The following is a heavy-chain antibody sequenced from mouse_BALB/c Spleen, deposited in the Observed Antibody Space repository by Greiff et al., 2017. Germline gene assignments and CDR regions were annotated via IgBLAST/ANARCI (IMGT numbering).Heavy chain of an antibody. CDR2: ISSGGST. Sequence: VESGGGLVKPGGSLKLSCAASGFTFSSYAMSWVRQTPEKRLEWVASISSGGSTYYPDSVKGRFTISRDNARNILYLQMSSLRSEDTAMYYCARSGWLQGVFAYWGQGTLVTVSA. V-gene: IGHV5-6-5*01. D-gene: IGHD2-3*01. CDR1: GFTFSSYA. J-gene: IGHJ3*01. CDR3: ARSGWLQGVFAY.